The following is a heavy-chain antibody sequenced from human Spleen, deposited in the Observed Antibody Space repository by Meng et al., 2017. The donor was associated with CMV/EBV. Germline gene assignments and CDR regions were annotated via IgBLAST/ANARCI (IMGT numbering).Heavy chain of an antibody. J-gene: IGHJ6*02. CDR3: ARSSSGDRYYYYYGMDV. V-gene: IGHV3-48*03. D-gene: IGHD6-6*01. CDR1: GFTFSSYE. Sequence: GGSLRLSCAASGFTFSSYEMNWVRQAPGEGLEWVSYISSNGSTIYYADSVKGRFTISRDNAKNSLYLQMNSLRAEDTAVYYCARSSSGDRYYYYYGMDVWGQGTTVTVSS. CDR2: ISSNGSTI.